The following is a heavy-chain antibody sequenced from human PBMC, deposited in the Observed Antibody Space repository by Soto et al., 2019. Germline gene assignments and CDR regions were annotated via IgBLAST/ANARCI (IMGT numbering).Heavy chain of an antibody. Sequence: ASVTVSCKASGYTFTYYAIIWVRQAPGRGLEWMGWVNTYNGNPNYAQIFQGRVTMTTDTSTDTAYMELRSLKSDDSAVYYCARDSQYSTSWQRFDSWGQGTLVTVSS. D-gene: IGHD6-13*01. CDR2: VNTYNGNP. V-gene: IGHV1-18*01. CDR3: ARDSQYSTSWQRFDS. CDR1: GYTFTYYA. J-gene: IGHJ4*02.